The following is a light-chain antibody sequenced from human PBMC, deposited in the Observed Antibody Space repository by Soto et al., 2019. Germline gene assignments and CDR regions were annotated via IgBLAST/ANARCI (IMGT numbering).Light chain of an antibody. CDR2: AAS. V-gene: IGKV1-39*01. CDR1: QSISSY. CDR3: QQSYSIPYT. Sequence: VGDRVTITCRASQSISSYLNWYQQKPGKAPNLLIYAASSLQSGVPSRFSGSGSGTDFTLTISSLQPEDFATYYCQQSYSIPYTFGQGTRLE. J-gene: IGKJ5*01.